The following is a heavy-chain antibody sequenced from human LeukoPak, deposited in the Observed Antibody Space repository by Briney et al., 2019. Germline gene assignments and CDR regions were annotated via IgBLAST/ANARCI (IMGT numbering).Heavy chain of an antibody. Sequence: SETLSLTCAVYGGSFSGYYWSWIRQPPGKGLEWIGEINHSGSTNYNPSLKSRVTISVDTSKNQFSLKLSSVTAADTAVYYCARATMVRGVISAYYYYMDVWGKGTTVTISS. CDR2: INHSGST. D-gene: IGHD3-10*01. J-gene: IGHJ6*03. CDR1: GGSFSGYY. CDR3: ARATMVRGVISAYYYYMDV. V-gene: IGHV4-34*01.